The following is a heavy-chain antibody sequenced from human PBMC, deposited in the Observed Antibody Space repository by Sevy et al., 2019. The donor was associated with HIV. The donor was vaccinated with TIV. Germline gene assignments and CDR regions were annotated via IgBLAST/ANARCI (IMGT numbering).Heavy chain of an antibody. Sequence: GGSLRLSCAASGFTFSSYWMHWVRQAPGKGLVWVSRINSDGSSTSYADSVKGRFTISRDNAKNTLYLQMNSLRAEDTAVYYCASPTYYDFWSGSHYYGMDGWGQWTTVTVSS. CDR3: ASPTYYDFWSGSHYYGMDG. CDR1: GFTFSSYW. V-gene: IGHV3-74*01. J-gene: IGHJ6*02. D-gene: IGHD3-3*01. CDR2: INSDGSST.